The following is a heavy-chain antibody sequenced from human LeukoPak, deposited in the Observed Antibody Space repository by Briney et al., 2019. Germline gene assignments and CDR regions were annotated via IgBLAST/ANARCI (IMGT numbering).Heavy chain of an antibody. Sequence: SQTLSLTCAVSGGPLRTADYYWSWIRQPAGKGLEWVGRIYTNGRSNYNPSLESRVTMSIDTSKNQFSLTLSSMTAADTAVYYCARGGVWFDPWGQGTLVTVS. CDR3: ARGGVWFDP. J-gene: IGHJ5*02. V-gene: IGHV4-61*02. CDR1: GGPLRTADYY. D-gene: IGHD3-16*01. CDR2: IYTNGRS.